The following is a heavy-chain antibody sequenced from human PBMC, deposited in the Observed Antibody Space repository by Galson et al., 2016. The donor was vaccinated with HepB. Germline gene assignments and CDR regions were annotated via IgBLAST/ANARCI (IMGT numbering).Heavy chain of an antibody. D-gene: IGHD4-17*01. V-gene: IGHV3-21*01. CDR2: ISSSSSYI. J-gene: IGHJ4*02. CDR3: ATERDYGIMDY. CDR1: GFTFSTYS. Sequence: SLRLSCAGSGFTFSTYSMNWVRQAPGKGLEWVSSISSSSSYIYYADSVKGRFTISRDNTKKTVYLQMSSLRVDDTAVFYCATERDYGIMDYWGQGTLVTVSS.